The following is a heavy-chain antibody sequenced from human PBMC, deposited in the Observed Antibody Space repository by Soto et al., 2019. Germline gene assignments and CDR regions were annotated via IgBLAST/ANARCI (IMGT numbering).Heavy chain of an antibody. Sequence: GGSLRLSCTASGFTFGDYAMSWFRQAPGKGLEWVGFIRSKAYGGTTEYAASVKGRFTISRDDSKSIAYLQMNSLKTEDTAVYYCTSVWEDWPHRETYHFAYWGQGT. CDR2: IRSKAYGGTT. CDR3: TSVWEDWPHRETYHFAY. CDR1: GFTFGDYA. V-gene: IGHV3-49*03. J-gene: IGHJ4*02. D-gene: IGHD1-26*01.